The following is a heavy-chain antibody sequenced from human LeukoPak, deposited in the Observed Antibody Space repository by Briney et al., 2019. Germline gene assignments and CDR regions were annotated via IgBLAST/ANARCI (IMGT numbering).Heavy chain of an antibody. V-gene: IGHV1-24*01. CDR3: TIRFLDPEHHYYCGMDV. J-gene: IGHJ6*02. D-gene: IGHD3-3*01. CDR1: GYTLTELS. CDR2: FDPEVGET. Sequence: ASVKVSCKVSGYTLTELSMHWVRQAPGKGLEWMGGFDPEVGETIYAQKFQGRVTMTEDTSTDTAYMELSSLRSEDTAVYYCTIRFLDPEHHYYCGMDVWGQGTTVTVSS.